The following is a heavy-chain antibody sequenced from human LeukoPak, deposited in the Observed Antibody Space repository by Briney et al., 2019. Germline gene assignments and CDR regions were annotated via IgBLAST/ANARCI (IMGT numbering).Heavy chain of an antibody. Sequence: ASVKVSCKASGYTFTGYYLHWVRQAPGQGLEWMGWINPNSGGTNYAQKFQGRVTMTRGTSISTAYMELSRLRSGDTAVYYCARDQWGEVVVTAQFDCWGQGTLVTVSS. CDR3: ARDQWGEVVVTAQFDC. CDR1: GYTFTGYY. D-gene: IGHD2-21*02. J-gene: IGHJ4*02. V-gene: IGHV1-2*02. CDR2: INPNSGGT.